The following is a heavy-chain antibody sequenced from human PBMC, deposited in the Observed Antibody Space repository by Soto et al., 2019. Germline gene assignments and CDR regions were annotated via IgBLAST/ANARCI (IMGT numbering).Heavy chain of an antibody. D-gene: IGHD3-22*01. CDR1: GFTFSSYG. J-gene: IGHJ4*02. Sequence: QVQLVESGGGVVQPGRSLRLSCAASGFTFSSYGMHWVRQAPGKGLECVAVISYDGSNKYYADSVKGRFTISRDNSKNTLYLQMNSLRAEDTAVYYCAKDPSAYDSSGYYHDYWGQGTLVTVSS. CDR2: ISYDGSNK. CDR3: AKDPSAYDSSGYYHDY. V-gene: IGHV3-30*18.